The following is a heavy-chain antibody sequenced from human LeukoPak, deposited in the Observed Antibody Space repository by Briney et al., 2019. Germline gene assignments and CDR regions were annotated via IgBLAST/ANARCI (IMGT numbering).Heavy chain of an antibody. CDR2: ISGSGGNT. D-gene: IGHD3-10*01. J-gene: IGHJ6*02. Sequence: GGSLRLSCAASGFTFSSYAMSWVRQAPGKGLEWVSTISGSGGNTYYADSVKGRFTISRDNSKNTLYLQMNSLRAEDTAVYYCARDYNYYGMDVWGQGTTVTVSS. V-gene: IGHV3-23*01. CDR1: GFTFSSYA. CDR3: ARDYNYYGMDV.